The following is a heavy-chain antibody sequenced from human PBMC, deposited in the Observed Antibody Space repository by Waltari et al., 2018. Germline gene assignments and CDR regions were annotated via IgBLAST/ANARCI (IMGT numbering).Heavy chain of an antibody. V-gene: IGHV1-8*01. CDR1: GYTFISHD. D-gene: IGHD3-10*01. CDR2: MNPNSGNT. CDR3: ARAFRSSWFGAWLDP. J-gene: IGHJ5*02. Sequence: QVQLVQSGAEVKKPGASVKVSCKASGYTFISHDINWVRQATGQGREWMGWMNPNSGNTGYAQKFQGRVTMTRNTSISTAYMELSSLRSDDTAVYYCARAFRSSWFGAWLDPWGQGTPVTVSS.